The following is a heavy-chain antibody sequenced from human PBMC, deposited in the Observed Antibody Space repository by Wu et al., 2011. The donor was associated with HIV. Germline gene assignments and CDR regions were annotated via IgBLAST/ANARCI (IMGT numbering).Heavy chain of an antibody. Sequence: QVQLVQSGAEVEKPGSSVKVSCKASGGTFSSYTMSWVRQAPGQGLEWMGGIIPLYGTANYAQKFQGRVTISTDESSSTVYMALSSLRYEDTAVYYCARGDILTGAPEYYFDYWAREPWSPSPQ. J-gene: IGHJ4*02. D-gene: IGHD3-9*01. CDR3: ARGDILTGAPEYYFDY. V-gene: IGHV1-69*01. CDR1: GGTFSSYT. CDR2: IIPLYGTA.